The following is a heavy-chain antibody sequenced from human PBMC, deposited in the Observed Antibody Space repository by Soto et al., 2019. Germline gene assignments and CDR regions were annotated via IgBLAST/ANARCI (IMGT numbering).Heavy chain of an antibody. CDR1: GFTFSSYG. D-gene: IGHD3-3*01. CDR2: ISYDGSSK. J-gene: IGHJ4*02. V-gene: IGHV3-30*18. Sequence: PGGSLRLSCAASGFTFSSYGIHWVRQAPGKGPEWVAVISYDGSSKYYADSVKGRFTISRDNSKNTLYLQMNSLRAEDTAVYHCAKTHLEWLLYGFGFYFDYWGEGTLVTVSS. CDR3: AKTHLEWLLYGFGFYFDY.